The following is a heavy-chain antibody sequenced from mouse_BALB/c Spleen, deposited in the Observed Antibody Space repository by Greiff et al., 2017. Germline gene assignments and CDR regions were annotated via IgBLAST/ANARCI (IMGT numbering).Heavy chain of an antibody. D-gene: IGHD3-2*02. CDR3: TREGGEGSCFAY. CDR2: IYPGSGST. CDR1: GYTFTSYW. J-gene: IGHJ3*01. V-gene: IGHV1S22*01. Sequence: LQHPGSELVRPGASVKLSCKASGYTFTSYWMHWVKQRHGQGLEWIGNIYPGSGSTNYDEKFKSKGTLTVDTSSSTAYMHLSSLTAEDSAVYYWTREGGEGSCFAYWGQGTLVTVSA.